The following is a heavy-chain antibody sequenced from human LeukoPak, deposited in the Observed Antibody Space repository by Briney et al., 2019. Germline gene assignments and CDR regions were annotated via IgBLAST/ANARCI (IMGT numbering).Heavy chain of an antibody. V-gene: IGHV4-34*01. D-gene: IGHD3/OR15-3a*01. Sequence: SETLSLTCAVYVESFSGFYWNLIRQLPGKGLEWIGEIDHTGNTNYNPSLKSRVTMSVDTSKNQFSLKLNSVTAADTAVYYCARRGLLPLDYWGQGTLVTVSS. CDR3: ARRGLLPLDY. CDR2: IDHTGNT. J-gene: IGHJ4*02. CDR1: VESFSGFY.